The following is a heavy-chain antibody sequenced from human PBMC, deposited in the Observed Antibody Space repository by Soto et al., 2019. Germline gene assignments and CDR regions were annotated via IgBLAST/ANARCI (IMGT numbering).Heavy chain of an antibody. J-gene: IGHJ4*02. D-gene: IGHD6-13*01. Sequence: QVQLQESGPGLVKPSQTLSLTCTVSGGSISSGDYYWSWIRQHPGKGLEWIGYIYHSGSAYYNPSLKSRLTMSVDTSKNQFSLKLSSVSAADTAVYYCATSQISTSGSCAYWGQGTLVTVSS. CDR1: GGSISSGDYY. CDR3: ATSQISTSGSCAY. CDR2: IYHSGSA. V-gene: IGHV4-31*03.